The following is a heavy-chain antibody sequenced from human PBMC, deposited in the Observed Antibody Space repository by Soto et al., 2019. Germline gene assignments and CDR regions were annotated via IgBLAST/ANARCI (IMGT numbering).Heavy chain of an antibody. D-gene: IGHD5-12*01. J-gene: IGHJ6*03. CDR2: IRSKANSYAT. CDR1: GFTFSGSA. V-gene: IGHV3-73*01. Sequence: GGSLRLSCAASGFTFSGSAMHWVRQASGKGLEWVGRIRSKANSYATAYAASVKGRFTISRDDSKNTAYLQMNSLKTEDTAVYYCTRHGVDIVATMDLYYYYYMDVWGKGTTVTVSS. CDR3: TRHGVDIVATMDLYYYYYMDV.